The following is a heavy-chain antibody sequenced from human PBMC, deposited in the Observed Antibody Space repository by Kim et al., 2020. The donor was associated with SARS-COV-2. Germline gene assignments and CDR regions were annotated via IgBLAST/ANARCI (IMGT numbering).Heavy chain of an antibody. Sequence: RVTISVDTSKNQFSLKLSSVTAADTAVYYCARDSRKFSLFSYGSGSYIDYWGQGTLVTVSS. J-gene: IGHJ4*02. V-gene: IGHV4-34*01. CDR3: ARDSRKFSLFSYGSGSYIDY. D-gene: IGHD3-10*01.